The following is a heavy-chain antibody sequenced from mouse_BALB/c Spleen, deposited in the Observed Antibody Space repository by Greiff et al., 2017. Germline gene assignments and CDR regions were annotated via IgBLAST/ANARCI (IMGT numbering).Heavy chain of an antibody. Sequence: VQLQQSGPGLVKPSQSLSLTCTVTGYSITSDYAWNWIRQFPGNKLEWMGYISYSGSTSYNPSLKSRISITRDTSKNQFFLQLNSVTTEDTATYYCARYDYQYYYAMDYWGQGTSVTVSS. V-gene: IGHV3-2*02. J-gene: IGHJ4*01. CDR3: ARYDYQYYYAMDY. D-gene: IGHD2-4*01. CDR2: ISYSGST. CDR1: GYSITSDYA.